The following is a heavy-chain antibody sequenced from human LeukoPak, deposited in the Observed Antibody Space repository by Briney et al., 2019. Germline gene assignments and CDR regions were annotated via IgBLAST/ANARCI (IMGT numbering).Heavy chain of an antibody. V-gene: IGHV3-48*01. CDR2: IGIDSGNT. CDR1: GFTFSDYS. J-gene: IGHJ4*02. Sequence: GSLRLSCAASGFTFSDYSMNWVRQAPGKGLEWISYIGIDSGNTNYADSVKGRFTISGDKAKNSLFLQMNSLRVEDTAVYYCARDYKYAFDNWGRGTLVTVSS. CDR3: ARDYKYAFDN. D-gene: IGHD5-24*01.